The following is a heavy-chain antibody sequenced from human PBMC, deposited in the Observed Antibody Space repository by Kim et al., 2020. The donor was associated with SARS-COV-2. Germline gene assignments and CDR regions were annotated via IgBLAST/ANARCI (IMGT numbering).Heavy chain of an antibody. CDR3: ARGDGDYSSFFDY. D-gene: IGHD4-17*01. CDR1: GGSFSGYY. J-gene: IGHJ4*02. CDR2: INHSGST. Sequence: SETLSLTCAVYGGSFSGYYWSWIRQPPGKGLEWIGEINHSGSTNYNPSLKSRVTISVDTSKNQFSLKLSSVTAADTAVYYCARGDGDYSSFFDYWGQGTLVTVSS. V-gene: IGHV4-34*01.